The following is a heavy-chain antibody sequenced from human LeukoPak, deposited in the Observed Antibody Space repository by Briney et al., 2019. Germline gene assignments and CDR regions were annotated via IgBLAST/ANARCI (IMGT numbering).Heavy chain of an antibody. CDR2: INPSDGAT. J-gene: IGHJ6*03. CDR1: GYTFTKYY. V-gene: IGHV1-46*01. D-gene: IGHD2-15*01. Sequence: ASVTVSYKASGYTFTKYYIHWVRQAPGQGLEWMGMINPSDGATTYAQRFQGRVIMTRDLYTTQVYIDLRSLRTQDTGVYVCAREQRGGLSWVLVGLFASYYTYYYMDVWGRGTTVSVSS. CDR3: AREQRGGLSWVLVGLFASYYTYYYMDV.